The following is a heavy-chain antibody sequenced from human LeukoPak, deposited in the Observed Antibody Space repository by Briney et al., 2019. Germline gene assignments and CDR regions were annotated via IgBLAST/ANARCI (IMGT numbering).Heavy chain of an antibody. V-gene: IGHV1-58*02. CDR1: GFTFTSSA. CDR3: AARVSDGYCSRTSCYGGIDY. D-gene: IGHD2-2*01. J-gene: IGHJ4*02. Sequence: SVKVSCKASGFTFTSSAMQWVRQARGQRLEWIGWIVVGSGNTNYAQKFQERVTITRDMSTSTAYMELSSLRSEDTAVYYCAARVSDGYCSRTSCYGGIDYWGQGTLVTVSS. CDR2: IVVGSGNT.